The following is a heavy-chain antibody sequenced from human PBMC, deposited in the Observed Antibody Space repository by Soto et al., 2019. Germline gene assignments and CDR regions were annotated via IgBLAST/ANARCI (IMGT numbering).Heavy chain of an antibody. CDR3: ARQFRDSSGYSIPGYFDY. J-gene: IGHJ4*02. CDR2: INHSGST. CDR1: GGSFSGYY. V-gene: IGHV4-34*01. D-gene: IGHD3-22*01. Sequence: SETLSLTCAVYGGSFSGYYWSWIRQPPGKGLEWIGEINHSGSTNYNPSLKSRVTISVDTSKNQFSLKLSSVTAADTAVYYCARQFRDSSGYSIPGYFDYWGQGTLVTVSS.